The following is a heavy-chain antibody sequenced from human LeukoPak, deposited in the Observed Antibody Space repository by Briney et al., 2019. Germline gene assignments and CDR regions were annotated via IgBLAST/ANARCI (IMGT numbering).Heavy chain of an antibody. J-gene: IGHJ6*02. CDR1: GFALSSHW. CDR2: VNRDGSET. CDR3: ARNNGMDV. Sequence: GGFLRLSCAASGFALSSHWMTWVRQVPWRGPEWVANVNRDGSETYYLDSVKGRFTISKDNAKDSLYLQMNSLRAEDTALYHCARNNGMDVWGQGTTVIVSS. V-gene: IGHV3-7*03.